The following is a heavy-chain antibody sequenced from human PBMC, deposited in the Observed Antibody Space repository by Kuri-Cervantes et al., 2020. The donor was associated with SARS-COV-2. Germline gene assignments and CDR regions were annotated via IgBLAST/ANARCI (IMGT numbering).Heavy chain of an antibody. D-gene: IGHD3-22*01. V-gene: IGHV3-21*01. CDR2: ISSSSSYI. J-gene: IGHJ4*01. CDR1: GFTFSSYS. Sequence: LSLTCAASGFTFSSYSMNWVRQAPGKGLEWVSSISSSSSYIYYAGSVKGRFTISRDNAKNSLYLQMNSLRAEDTAVYYCARVSPISYYYDSSGYLDYWGQGTLVTVSS. CDR3: ARVSPISYYYDSSGYLDY.